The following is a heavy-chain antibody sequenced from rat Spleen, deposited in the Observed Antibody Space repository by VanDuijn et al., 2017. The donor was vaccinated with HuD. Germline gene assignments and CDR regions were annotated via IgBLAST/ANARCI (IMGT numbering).Heavy chain of an antibody. D-gene: IGHD1-4*01. CDR2: ISSGGST. J-gene: IGHJ3*01. CDR3: TRESLPGFNSHWFVS. Sequence: QVHLKESGPGLVQSSQTLSLTCTVFGFSLTTNGVSWVRQPPGEGLEWVAAISSGGSTYYNSALKSRLSISRDTSKSQVFLKINSLQTEDTATYFCTRESLPGFNSHWFVSWGQGTLVTVSS. V-gene: IGHV2S12*01. CDR1: GFSLTTNG.